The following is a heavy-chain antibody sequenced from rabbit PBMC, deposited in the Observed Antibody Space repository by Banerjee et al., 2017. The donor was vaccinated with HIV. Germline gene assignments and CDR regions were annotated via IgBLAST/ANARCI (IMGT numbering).Heavy chain of an antibody. CDR2: INAGSSGST. D-gene: IGHD1-1*01. V-gene: IGHV1S40*01. CDR3: ARDVYIGNVDVTFNL. CDR1: GFSFSSGH. J-gene: IGHJ4*01. Sequence: QSLEESGGDLVKPGASLTLTCTASGFSFSSGHMCWVRQAPGKGLEWIACINAGSSGSTDYASWAKGRFTISKTSSTTVTLQMTSLTAADTATYFCARDVYIGNVDVTFNLWGPGTLVTVS.